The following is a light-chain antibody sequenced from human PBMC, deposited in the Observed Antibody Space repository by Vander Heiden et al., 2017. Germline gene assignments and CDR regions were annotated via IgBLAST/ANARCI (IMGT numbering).Light chain of an antibody. Sequence: QSVLTQPPSVSGAPGQRVTISCTGSSSNIGAGYDVPWYQKLQGTAPKLLIHGDNDRPSGVPDRFSGSKSGTSASLAITGLQAEDEADYYCQSYDSSLRGYVFGTGTKVTVL. CDR3: QSYDSSLRGYV. V-gene: IGLV1-40*01. CDR2: GDN. J-gene: IGLJ1*01. CDR1: SSNIGAGYD.